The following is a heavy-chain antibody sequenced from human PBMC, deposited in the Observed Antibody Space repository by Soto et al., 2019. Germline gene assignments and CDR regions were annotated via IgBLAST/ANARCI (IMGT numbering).Heavy chain of an antibody. D-gene: IGHD1-1*01. CDR2: IGGSGGGT. CDR1: GFPFDIYT. V-gene: IGHV3-23*01. J-gene: IGHJ4*02. CDR3: VNTRGLIDY. Sequence: DVQLLESGGGLVQPGKSLKLSCAASGFPFDIYTMSWVRQAPGKGLEWVSLIGGSGGGTNYAASVRGRFTTTRDNSKTTLYLHMRSLRPEDTTLYYCVNTRGLIDYWGQGTLVTVSS.